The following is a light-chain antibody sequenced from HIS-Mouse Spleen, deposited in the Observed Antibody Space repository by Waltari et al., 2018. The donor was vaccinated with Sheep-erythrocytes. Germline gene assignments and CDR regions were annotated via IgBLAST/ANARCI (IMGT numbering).Light chain of an antibody. Sequence: QSVLTQPPSASGTPGQRVTISCSGSSSNIGSNTVNWYQQLPGTAPKLLSCSNTGRPSGGPDRFSGAKSGTSASLGISGLQAEEEADYYCAAWDDSLNGYVFGTGTKVTVL. CDR1: SSNIGSNT. CDR2: SNT. J-gene: IGLJ1*01. V-gene: IGLV1-44*01. CDR3: AAWDDSLNGYV.